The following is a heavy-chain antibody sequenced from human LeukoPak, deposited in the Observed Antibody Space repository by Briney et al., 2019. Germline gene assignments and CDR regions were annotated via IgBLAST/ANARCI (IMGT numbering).Heavy chain of an antibody. V-gene: IGHV3-9*03. Sequence: GGSLRLSCAASGFTFDDYAMHWVRQAAGKGLEWVSGISWNSGSIGYADSVKGRFNISRDNAKNSLYLQMNSLRAEDMALYYCARSSSSLNHDAFDIWGQGTMVIVSS. CDR3: ARSSSSLNHDAFDI. D-gene: IGHD6-13*01. J-gene: IGHJ3*02. CDR2: ISWNSGSI. CDR1: GFTFDDYA.